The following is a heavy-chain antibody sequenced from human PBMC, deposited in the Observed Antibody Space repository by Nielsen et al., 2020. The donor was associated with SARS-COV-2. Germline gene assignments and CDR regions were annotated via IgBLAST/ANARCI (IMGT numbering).Heavy chain of an antibody. CDR1: GFTFRDYS. J-gene: IGHJ4*02. Sequence: GGSLRLSFAASGFTFRDYSMAWIRQAPGKGLEWVSYISSSSSYTNYADSVKGRFTISRDNAKNSLYLQMNSLRAEDTAVYYCARDPSYGSGSYSFDYWGQGTLVTVSS. V-gene: IGHV3-11*05. CDR3: ARDPSYGSGSYSFDY. CDR2: ISSSSSYT. D-gene: IGHD3-10*01.